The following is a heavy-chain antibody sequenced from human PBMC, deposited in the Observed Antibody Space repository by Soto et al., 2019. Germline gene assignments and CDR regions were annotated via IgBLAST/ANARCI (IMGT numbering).Heavy chain of an antibody. CDR1: GGSFSGYY. CDR3: ARGGGWSYFDY. D-gene: IGHD6-19*01. J-gene: IGHJ4*02. CDR2: INHSGST. V-gene: IGHV4-34*01. Sequence: QVQLQQWGAGLLKPSETLSLTCAVYGGSFSGYYWSWIRQPPGKGLEWIGEINHSGSTNYNPSLKSRVTISVDTSKNQFSLKLSSVTAADTAVYYCARGGGWSYFDYWGQGTLVTVSS.